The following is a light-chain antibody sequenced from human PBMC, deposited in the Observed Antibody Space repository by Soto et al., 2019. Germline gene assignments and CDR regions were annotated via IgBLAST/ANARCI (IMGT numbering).Light chain of an antibody. Sequence: DVVMTQSPLSLPVTLGQPASISCRSSQSLVYSDGNTYLNWFQQRPGQSPRRLIYKVSNRDSGVPDRFSGSGSGTDFTLKISRVEAEGVGVYYCMQCTHWPPTFGQGTKVDIK. CDR1: QSLVYSDGNTY. J-gene: IGKJ1*01. V-gene: IGKV2-30*01. CDR3: MQCTHWPPT. CDR2: KVS.